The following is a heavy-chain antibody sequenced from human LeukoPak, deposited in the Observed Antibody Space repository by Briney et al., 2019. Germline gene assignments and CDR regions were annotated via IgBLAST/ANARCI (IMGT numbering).Heavy chain of an antibody. V-gene: IGHV4-59*01. J-gene: IGHJ4*02. Sequence: PSETLSLTCTVSGGSISSFSWSWIRQPPGKGLEWIGYIYYSGSTNYNPSLKSRVTISVDTSKNQFSLKLSSVTAADTAVYYCASHYGENYYFDYWGQGTLVTVSS. CDR2: IYYSGST. CDR3: ASHYGENYYFDY. CDR1: GGSISSFS. D-gene: IGHD4-17*01.